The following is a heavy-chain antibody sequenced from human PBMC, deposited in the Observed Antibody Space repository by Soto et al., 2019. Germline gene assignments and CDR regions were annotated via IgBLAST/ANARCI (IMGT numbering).Heavy chain of an antibody. CDR3: ARSIFGVVINPEAFDI. D-gene: IGHD3-3*01. Sequence: GESLKISCKGSGYSFTSYWIGWVRQMPGKGLEWMGITYPGDSDTRYSPSFQGQVTISADKSVSTAYLQWSSLKASDTAMYYCARSIFGVVINPEAFDIWGQGTMVTVSS. V-gene: IGHV5-51*01. CDR2: TYPGDSDT. J-gene: IGHJ3*02. CDR1: GYSFTSYW.